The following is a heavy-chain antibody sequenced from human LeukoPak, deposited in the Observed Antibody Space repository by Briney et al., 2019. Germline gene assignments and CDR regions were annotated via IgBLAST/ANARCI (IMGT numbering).Heavy chain of an antibody. V-gene: IGHV4-4*02. J-gene: IGHJ6*02. CDR1: GGSISSSNW. CDR2: IYHSGST. CDR3: ARAPMGYCSGGSCFGMDV. D-gene: IGHD2-15*01. Sequence: SETLSLTCAVSGGSISSSNWWSWVRQPPGKGLEWIGEIYHSGSTNYNPSLKSRVTISVDKSKNQFSLKLSSVTAADTAVYYCARAPMGYCSGGSCFGMDVWGQGTTVTVSS.